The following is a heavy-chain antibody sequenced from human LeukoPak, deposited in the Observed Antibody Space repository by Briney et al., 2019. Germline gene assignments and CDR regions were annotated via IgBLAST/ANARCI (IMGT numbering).Heavy chain of an antibody. Sequence: ASVKVSCKSSGYDFKTYAVSWVRQAPGQGLEWMGWISGYNGETDYPPNFKDRVTMTTDTSTSTAYIELRSLSLNDTAVYYCARGGGHTSSWRSFDLWGQGTLVIVSS. V-gene: IGHV1-18*01. CDR3: ARGGGHTSSWRSFDL. CDR1: GYDFKTYA. CDR2: ISGYNGET. J-gene: IGHJ4*02. D-gene: IGHD6-13*01.